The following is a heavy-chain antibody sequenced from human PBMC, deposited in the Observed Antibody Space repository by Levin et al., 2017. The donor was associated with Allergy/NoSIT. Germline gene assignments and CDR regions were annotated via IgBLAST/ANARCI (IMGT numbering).Heavy chain of an antibody. J-gene: IGHJ4*02. CDR1: GFTVSSNY. D-gene: IGHD6-19*01. Sequence: GGSLRLSCAASGFTVSSNYMSWVRQAPGKGLEWVSVIYSGGSTYYADSVKGRFTISRDNSKNTLYLQMNSLRAEDTAVYYCAREQWLSNYFDYWGQGTLVTVSS. CDR2: IYSGGST. V-gene: IGHV3-53*01. CDR3: AREQWLSNYFDY.